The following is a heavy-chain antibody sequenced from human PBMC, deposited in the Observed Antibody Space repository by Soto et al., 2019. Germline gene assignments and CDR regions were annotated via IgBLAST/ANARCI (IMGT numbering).Heavy chain of an antibody. Sequence: SETLSLTCTASGGSISSHYWSWIRQPPGKGLEWIGYIYYSGSTNYNSSFRSRVTMSVDTSKDQFSLNLSSVSAADTAVYYCARGGPSSKYFDYWGQGALVTVSS. D-gene: IGHD2-15*01. CDR2: IYYSGST. J-gene: IGHJ4*02. CDR1: GGSISSHY. V-gene: IGHV4-59*11. CDR3: ARGGPSSKYFDY.